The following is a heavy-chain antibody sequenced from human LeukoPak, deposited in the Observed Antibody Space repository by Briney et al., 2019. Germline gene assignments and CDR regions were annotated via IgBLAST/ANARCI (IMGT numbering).Heavy chain of an antibody. V-gene: IGHV4-34*01. J-gene: IGHJ4*02. D-gene: IGHD2-2*01. Sequence: PSETLSLTCTVYGGSFSGYYWSWIRQPPWKGLEWIGEINHSGSTNYNPSLKSRVTISVDTSKNQFSLKLSSVTAADTAVYYCARVSGSLYCSSTSCYPHFDYWGQGTLVTVSS. CDR2: INHSGST. CDR3: ARVSGSLYCSSTSCYPHFDY. CDR1: GGSFSGYY.